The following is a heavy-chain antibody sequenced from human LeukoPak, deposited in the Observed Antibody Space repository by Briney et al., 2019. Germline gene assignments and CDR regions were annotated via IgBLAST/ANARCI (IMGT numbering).Heavy chain of an antibody. D-gene: IGHD3-10*01. J-gene: IGHJ4*02. V-gene: IGHV1-2*04. CDR2: INPNSGGT. CDR3: ARGRRTPLLWFGDGEFDY. CDR1: GYTFTGYY. Sequence: GASVKVSCKASGYTFTGYYMHWVRQAPGQGLEWMGWINPNSGGTNYAQKFQGWVTMTRDTSISTAYMELSRLRSDDTAVYYCARGRRTPLLWFGDGEFDYWGQGTLVTVSS.